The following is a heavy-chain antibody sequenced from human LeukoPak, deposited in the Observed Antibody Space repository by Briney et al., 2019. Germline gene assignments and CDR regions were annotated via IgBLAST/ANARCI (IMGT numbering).Heavy chain of an antibody. V-gene: IGHV3-30*03. D-gene: IGHD2-15*01. Sequence: GQSLRLSRALSTLTFSTYSMHWVRQAAGKGLEWVAIISYDRNNKYYADSVKGRFTISRDNSKNTLYLQMNSLRAEDTAVYYCASLVVVADAFDYWGQGTLVTVSS. J-gene: IGHJ4*02. CDR3: ASLVVVADAFDY. CDR1: TLTFSTYS. CDR2: ISYDRNNK.